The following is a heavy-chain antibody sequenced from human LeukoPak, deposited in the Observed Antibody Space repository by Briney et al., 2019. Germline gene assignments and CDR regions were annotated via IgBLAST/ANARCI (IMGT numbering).Heavy chain of an antibody. CDR3: ARPMTTVTTGDY. CDR1: GFTFSSYS. Sequence: GGSLRLSCAASGFTFSSYSMNWVRQAPGKGLEWVSSISSSSSYIYYADSVRGRFTMSRDNATNSLYLQMNSLRAEDTAVYYCARPMTTVTTGDYWGQGTLVTVS. V-gene: IGHV3-21*01. D-gene: IGHD4-17*01. CDR2: ISSSSSYI. J-gene: IGHJ4*02.